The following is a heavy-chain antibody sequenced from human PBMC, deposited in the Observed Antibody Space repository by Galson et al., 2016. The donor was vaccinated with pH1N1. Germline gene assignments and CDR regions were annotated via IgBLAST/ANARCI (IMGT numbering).Heavy chain of an antibody. D-gene: IGHD5-18*01. V-gene: IGHV4-59*01. CDR2: IYRSGTT. J-gene: IGHJ4*02. CDR3: ARETDTALVTAFDY. CDR1: GGSIGSSY. Sequence: SETLSLTCTVSGGSIGSSYWSWLRQSPGRGLEWIGYIYRSGTTNSNPSLKSRVTISVDTSKNQFSLRLSSVTAADAAVYFCARETDTALVTAFDYWGQGMLVTVSS.